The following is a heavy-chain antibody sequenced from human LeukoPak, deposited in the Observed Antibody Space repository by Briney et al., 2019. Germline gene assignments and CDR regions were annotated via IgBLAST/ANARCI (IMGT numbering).Heavy chain of an antibody. J-gene: IGHJ3*02. CDR2: IYYSGST. Sequence: SGTLSLTCTVSGGSISSSTYYWGWIRQPPGKGLEWIGSIYYSGSTYYNPSLKSRVTISVDTSKNQFSLKLSSVPAADTALYYCARLTMVRGAPDAFDIWGQGTMVTVSS. D-gene: IGHD3-10*01. CDR3: ARLTMVRGAPDAFDI. V-gene: IGHV4-39*01. CDR1: GGSISSSTYY.